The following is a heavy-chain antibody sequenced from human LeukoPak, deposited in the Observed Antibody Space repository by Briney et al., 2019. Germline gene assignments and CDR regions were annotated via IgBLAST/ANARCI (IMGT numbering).Heavy chain of an antibody. CDR1: GYSFTTYW. Sequence: GESLKISCKGSGYSFTTYWISWVRQMPGKGLEWMGRIDPSDSYTNYSPSFQGHVTISADTSISTAYLKWSSLKASDAAMYYCAKWGAGGDFDVWGQGTMVTVSS. V-gene: IGHV5-10-1*01. CDR2: IDPSDSYT. J-gene: IGHJ3*01. D-gene: IGHD3-16*01. CDR3: AKWGAGGDFDV.